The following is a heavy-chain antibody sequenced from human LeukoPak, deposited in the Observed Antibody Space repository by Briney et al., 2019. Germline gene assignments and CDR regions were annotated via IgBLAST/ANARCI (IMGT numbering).Heavy chain of an antibody. V-gene: IGHV1-18*03. Sequence: ASVKVSCKAPGYTFTSYGISWVRQAPGQGLECMGWISAYNGNTNYAQKFQDRLTMTTDKSTSTAYMELRSLRSDDMAVYYCARDTAMAYYEESYFDPWGQGTLVTVSS. CDR3: ARDTAMAYYEESYFDP. CDR1: GYTFTSYG. J-gene: IGHJ5*02. CDR2: ISAYNGNT. D-gene: IGHD5-18*01.